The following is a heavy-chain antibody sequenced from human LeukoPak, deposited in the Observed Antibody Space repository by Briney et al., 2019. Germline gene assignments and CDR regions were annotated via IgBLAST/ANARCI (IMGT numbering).Heavy chain of an antibody. V-gene: IGHV3-23*01. Sequence: GGSLRLSCAVSGLTLSNYGMSWIRQAPGKGLEWVAGISDSGGRTNYADSVKGRFTISRDNPKNTLYLQMNSLRAEDTAVYFCAKRGVVIRVILVGFHKEAYYFDSWGQGALVTVSS. CDR3: AKRGVVIRVILVGFHKEAYYFDS. CDR1: GLTLSNYG. D-gene: IGHD3-22*01. CDR2: ISDSGGRT. J-gene: IGHJ4*02.